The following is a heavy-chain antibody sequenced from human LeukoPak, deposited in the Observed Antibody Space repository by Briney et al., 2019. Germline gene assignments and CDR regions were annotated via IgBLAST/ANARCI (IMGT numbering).Heavy chain of an antibody. CDR1: RFTFSSYA. V-gene: IGHV3-23*01. Sequence: PGGSLRLSCAASRFTFSSYAMTWVRQAPGKGLEWVSSISGSGGSTSYADSVKGRFTISRDNSKNTLYLQMNSLRAEDTAVYYCAKDPARGERSGGLARRPELYYYYYYMDVWGKGTTVTISS. D-gene: IGHD2-8*02. J-gene: IGHJ6*03. CDR2: ISGSGGST. CDR3: AKDPARGERSGGLARRPELYYYYYYMDV.